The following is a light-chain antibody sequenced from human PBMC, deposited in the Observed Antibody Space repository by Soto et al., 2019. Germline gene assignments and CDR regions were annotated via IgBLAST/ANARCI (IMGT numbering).Light chain of an antibody. CDR1: KAIASF. Sequence: DIQLTQSPSFLSASVGDRVTITCRASKAIASFLAWYQQKPGEAPKLLIYSATTLQSWVPSRFSGSRSGPEYTLTISSLQPEDFATYYCQQLNSYPYTFAQGTKLEIK. CDR3: QQLNSYPYT. CDR2: SAT. V-gene: IGKV1-9*01. J-gene: IGKJ2*01.